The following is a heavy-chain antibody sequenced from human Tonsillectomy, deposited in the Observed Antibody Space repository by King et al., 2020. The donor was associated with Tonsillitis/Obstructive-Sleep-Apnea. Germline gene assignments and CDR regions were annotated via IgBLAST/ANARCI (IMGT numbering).Heavy chain of an antibody. J-gene: IGHJ3*02. V-gene: IGHV3-23*04. CDR2: ISGSGNST. CDR1: GFTFSSYA. CDR3: ADLGGSSGPHDVFDI. D-gene: IGHD3-22*01. Sequence: VQLVESGGGLVQPGGSLRLSCAASGFTFSSYAINWVRQTPGKGLEWVSAISGSGNSTYYADSVKGRFTISRDNSKNTLYLQMNSLRAEDTDIYYCADLGGSSGPHDVFDIWGQGTMVTVSS.